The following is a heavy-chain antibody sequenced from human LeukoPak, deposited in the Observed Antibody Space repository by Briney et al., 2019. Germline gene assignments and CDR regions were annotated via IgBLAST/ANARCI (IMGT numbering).Heavy chain of an antibody. D-gene: IGHD6-6*01. V-gene: IGHV3-23*01. CDR2: ISGSGGTT. CDR1: GFTFCNYA. Sequence: GGSLRLSCATSGFTFCNYAVSWVRQAPGKGLEWVSSISGSGGTTYYADSVKGRFTISRDNSKNTLYLQMNSLRAEDTAVYYCAKDPYSASSGLVDYWGQGTLVTVSS. J-gene: IGHJ4*02. CDR3: AKDPYSASSGLVDY.